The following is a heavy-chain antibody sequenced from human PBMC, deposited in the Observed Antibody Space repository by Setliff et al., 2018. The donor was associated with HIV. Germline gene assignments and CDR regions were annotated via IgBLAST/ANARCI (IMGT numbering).Heavy chain of an antibody. V-gene: IGHV3-23*01. D-gene: IGHD3-16*01. J-gene: IGHJ4*02. CDR1: GFTFSNYA. Sequence: TGGSLRLSCAASGFTFSNYAMSWVRQAPGEGLAWVSAILSTGERTFYADSVKGRFTISRDNAKNSLYLQMNSLRAEDTAVYFCAKDVMQGGWGSLSYFDSWGQGTLVTVSS. CDR2: ILSTGERT. CDR3: AKDVMQGGWGSLSYFDS.